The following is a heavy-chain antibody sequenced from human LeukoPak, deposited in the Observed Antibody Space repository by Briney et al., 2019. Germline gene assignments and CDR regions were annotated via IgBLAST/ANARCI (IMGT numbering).Heavy chain of an antibody. D-gene: IGHD4-17*01. CDR3: ARADYGDYVDYFDY. Sequence: TGGSLRLSCAASGFTFSSYSMNWVRQAPGKGLEWVSSISSSSSYIYYADSVKGRFTISRDNAKNSLYLQMNSLRAEDTAVYYCARADYGDYVDYFDYWGQGTLVTVSS. J-gene: IGHJ4*02. V-gene: IGHV3-21*01. CDR1: GFTFSSYS. CDR2: ISSSSSYI.